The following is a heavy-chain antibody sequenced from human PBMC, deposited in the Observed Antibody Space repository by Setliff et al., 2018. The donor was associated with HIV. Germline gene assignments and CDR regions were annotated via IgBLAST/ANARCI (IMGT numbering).Heavy chain of an antibody. Sequence: SETLSLTCDVSGYSINNIHYWGWIRQPPGKGLECLGNIYDGGTTYHNPSLKGRVTISIDTSKAQFSLKLISVTAADTAVYYCVRRDVSFLFGQFDSWGQGIQVTVSS. D-gene: IGHD3-10*02. V-gene: IGHV4-38-2*01. J-gene: IGHJ4*02. CDR1: GYSINNIHY. CDR3: VRRDVSFLFGQFDS. CDR2: IYDGGTT.